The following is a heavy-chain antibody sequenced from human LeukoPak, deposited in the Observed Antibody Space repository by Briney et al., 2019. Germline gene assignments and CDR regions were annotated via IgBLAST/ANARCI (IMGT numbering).Heavy chain of an antibody. D-gene: IGHD2-8*01. CDR2: IRSKANSYAT. CDR3: TMIVDVLMVYAIVPWFDP. V-gene: IGHV3-73*01. Sequence: SGGSLKLSCAASGFTFSGSAMHWVRQASGEGLEWVGRIRSKANSYATAYAASVKGRFTSSRDDSKNTAYLQMNSLKTEDTAVYYCTMIVDVLMVYAIVPWFDPWGQGTLVTVSS. CDR1: GFTFSGSA. J-gene: IGHJ5*02.